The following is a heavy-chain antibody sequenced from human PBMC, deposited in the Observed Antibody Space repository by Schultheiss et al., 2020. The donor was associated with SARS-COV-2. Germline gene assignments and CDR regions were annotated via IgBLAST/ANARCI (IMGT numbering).Heavy chain of an antibody. CDR3: ARGWSPYSSSSGYYFDY. Sequence: GGSLRLSCAASGFTFSSYGMHWVRQAPGKGLEWVAVIWYDGSNKYYADSVKGRFTISRDNSKNTLYLQMNSLRAEDTAVYYCARGWSPYSSSSGYYFDYWGQETLVTVSS. D-gene: IGHD6-6*01. CDR2: IWYDGSNK. V-gene: IGHV3-33*08. CDR1: GFTFSSYG. J-gene: IGHJ4*02.